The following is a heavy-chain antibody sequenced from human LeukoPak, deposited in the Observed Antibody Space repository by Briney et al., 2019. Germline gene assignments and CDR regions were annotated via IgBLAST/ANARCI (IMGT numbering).Heavy chain of an antibody. V-gene: IGHV3-23*01. CDR2: ISGSGGST. D-gene: IGHD6-19*01. CDR3: AKTPSIAVAGPLDS. J-gene: IGHJ4*02. CDR1: GFTFSSYA. Sequence: GGSLRLSCAASGFTFSSYAMSWVRQAPGKGLEWVSAISGSGGSTYYADSVKGRFIISRDNSKNTLYLQMNSLRAEDTAVYYCAKTPSIAVAGPLDSWGQGTLVTVSS.